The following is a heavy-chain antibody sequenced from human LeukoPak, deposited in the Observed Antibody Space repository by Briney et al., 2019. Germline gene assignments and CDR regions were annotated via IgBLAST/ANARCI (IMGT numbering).Heavy chain of an antibody. J-gene: IGHJ4*02. CDR2: INPSSGGT. CDR3: ARVRAPSFAQGGFDY. V-gene: IGHV1-2*02. CDR1: GYTFTDYY. Sequence: ASVKVSCKASGYTFTDYYLHWVRQAPGQGLEWMGRINPSSGGTDYAQKFQGRVTMTRDTSISTAYMELSSLRSDDTAVYYCARVRAPSFAQGGFDYWGQGTLVTVSS. D-gene: IGHD3-16*01.